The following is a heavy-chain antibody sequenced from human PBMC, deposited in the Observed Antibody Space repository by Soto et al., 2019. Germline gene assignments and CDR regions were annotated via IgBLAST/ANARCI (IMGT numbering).Heavy chain of an antibody. CDR3: ARLANGRIAVFKANWFDP. CDR1: GGSFSGYY. CDR2: INHSGST. Sequence: PSETLSLTCAVYGGSFSGYYWSWIRQPPGKGLEWIGEINHSGSTNYNPSPKSRVTISVDTSKNQFSLKLSSVTAADTAVYYCARLANGRIAVFKANWFDPWGQGTLVTVSS. D-gene: IGHD6-19*01. V-gene: IGHV4-34*01. J-gene: IGHJ5*02.